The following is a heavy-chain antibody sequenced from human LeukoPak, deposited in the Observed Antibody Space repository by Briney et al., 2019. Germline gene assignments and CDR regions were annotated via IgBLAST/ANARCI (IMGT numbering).Heavy chain of an antibody. Sequence: SETLSLTCAVYGGSFSGYYWSWIRQPPGKGLEWIGEINHSGSTNYNPSLKSRVTISVDTSKNQFSLKLSSVTAADTAVYYCARGLYSTPIIGFDYWGQGTLVTVSS. CDR3: ARGLYSTPIIGFDY. D-gene: IGHD4-11*01. CDR2: INHSGST. V-gene: IGHV4-34*01. CDR1: GGSFSGYY. J-gene: IGHJ4*02.